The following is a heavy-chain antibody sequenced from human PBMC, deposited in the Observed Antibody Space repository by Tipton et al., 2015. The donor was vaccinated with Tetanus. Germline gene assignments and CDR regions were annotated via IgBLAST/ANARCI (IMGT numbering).Heavy chain of an antibody. CDR1: GDSISSRNSY. Sequence: TLSLTCTVSGDSISSRNSYWGWIRQPPGKGLECVGSIYYSGSTYYNPSLKGRVTISIDTSKNQFSLKLNSVTAADTAVYFCIGYDYVDYYLDYWGQGTLVTVSS. CDR3: IGYDYVDYYLDY. D-gene: IGHD4-17*01. CDR2: IYYSGST. V-gene: IGHV4-39*01. J-gene: IGHJ4*02.